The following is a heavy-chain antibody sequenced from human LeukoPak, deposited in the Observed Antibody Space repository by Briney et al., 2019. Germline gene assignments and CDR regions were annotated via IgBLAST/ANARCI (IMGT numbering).Heavy chain of an antibody. D-gene: IGHD1-26*01. J-gene: IGHJ6*03. CDR3: ARDPYSGTYGNTYYYYMDV. V-gene: IGHV3-11*06. CDR1: GVSFSGYY. Sequence: LSLTCAVYGVSFSGYYWSWIRQPPGKGLEWVSSITSSSTYTFYADSVKGRFTISRDNARNSLSLQMNSLRAEDTAVYYCARDPYSGTYGNTYYYYMDVWGKGTTVTISS. CDR2: ITSSSTYT.